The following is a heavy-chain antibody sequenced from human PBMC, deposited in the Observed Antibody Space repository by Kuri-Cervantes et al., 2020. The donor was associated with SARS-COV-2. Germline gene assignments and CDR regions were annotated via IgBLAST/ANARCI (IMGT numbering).Heavy chain of an antibody. CDR2: IYHSGST. Sequence: SETLSLTCTVSGYSISSGYYWGWIRQPPGKGLEWIGSIYHSGSTYYNPSLTSQVTISVDTSKKQFSLNLSSVTAADTAVYYCARDRGRIAPAAMADYWGQRTLVTVSS. D-gene: IGHD2-2*01. CDR3: ARDRGRIAPAAMADY. CDR1: GYSISSGYY. J-gene: IGHJ4*02. V-gene: IGHV4-38-2*02.